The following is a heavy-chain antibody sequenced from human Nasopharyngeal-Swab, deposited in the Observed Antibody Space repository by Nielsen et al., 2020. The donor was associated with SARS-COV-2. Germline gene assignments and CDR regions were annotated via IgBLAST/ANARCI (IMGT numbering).Heavy chain of an antibody. CDR2: IYYSGST. D-gene: IGHD3-3*01. J-gene: IGHJ4*02. CDR3: ARAPHTIFGVVTTFDY. CDR1: GGSISSGGYY. V-gene: IGHV4-31*03. Sequence: SETLSLTCTVSGGSISSGGYYWSWIRQHPGKGLEWIGYIYYSGSTYYNPSLKSRVTISVDTSKNQFSLKLSSVTAADTAVYYCARAPHTIFGVVTTFDYWGQGTLATVSS.